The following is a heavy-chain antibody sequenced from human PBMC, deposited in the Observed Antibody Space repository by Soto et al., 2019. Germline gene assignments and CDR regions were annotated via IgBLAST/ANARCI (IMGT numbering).Heavy chain of an antibody. CDR1: GFTFDDYT. Sequence: EVQLVESGGVVVQPGGSLRLSCAASGFTFDDYTMHWVRQAPGKGLEWVSLISWDGGSTYYADSVKGRFTISRDNSKNSLYLKMNSLRTEDTALYYCAKDIVATMTNYGMDVWGQGTTVTVSS. CDR2: ISWDGGST. J-gene: IGHJ6*02. V-gene: IGHV3-43*01. D-gene: IGHD5-12*01. CDR3: AKDIVATMTNYGMDV.